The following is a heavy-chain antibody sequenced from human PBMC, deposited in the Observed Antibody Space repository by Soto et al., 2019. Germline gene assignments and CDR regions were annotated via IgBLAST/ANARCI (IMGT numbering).Heavy chain of an antibody. V-gene: IGHV1-18*04. CDR3: ARYSSSSLTYYYYGMDV. Sequence: QVQLVQSGAEVKKPGASVKVSCKASGYTFTSYGISWVRQAPGQGLEWRGWISAYNGNTNYAQKLQGRVTMTTDTSTSTAYMELRSLRSDDTAVYYCARYSSSSLTYYYYGMDVWGQGTTVTVSS. D-gene: IGHD6-6*01. CDR2: ISAYNGNT. CDR1: GYTFTSYG. J-gene: IGHJ6*02.